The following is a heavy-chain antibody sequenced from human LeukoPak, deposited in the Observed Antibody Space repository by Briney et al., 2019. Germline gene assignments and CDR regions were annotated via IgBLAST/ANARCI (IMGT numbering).Heavy chain of an antibody. J-gene: IGHJ6*02. CDR1: GFTVSSNY. CDR3: ARVLRFRKYYYYGMDV. D-gene: IGHD3-3*01. V-gene: IGHV4-34*01. CDR2: INHSGST. Sequence: GSLRLSCAASGFTVSSNYMSWIRQPPGKGLEWIGEINHSGSTNYNPSLKSRVTISVDTSKNQFSLKLSSVTAADTAVYYCARVLRFRKYYYYGMDVWGQGTTVTVSS.